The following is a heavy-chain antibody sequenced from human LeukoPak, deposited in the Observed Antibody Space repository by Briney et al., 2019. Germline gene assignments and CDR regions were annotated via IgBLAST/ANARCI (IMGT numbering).Heavy chain of an antibody. CDR2: ISGSGCST. J-gene: IGHJ4*02. CDR1: GFTFSSYA. Sequence: GGSLRLSCAASGFTFSSYAMSWVRQAPGKGLEWVSAISGSGCSTYYADSVKGRFTISRDNSKNTLYLQMNSLSAEDRAVYCCARTSQRLFVYWGQGTLVTVSS. V-gene: IGHV3-23*01. D-gene: IGHD1-1*01. CDR3: ARTSQRLFVY.